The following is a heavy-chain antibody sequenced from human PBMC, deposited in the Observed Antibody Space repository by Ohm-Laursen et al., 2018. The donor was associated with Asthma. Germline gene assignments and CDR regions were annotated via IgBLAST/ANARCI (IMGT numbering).Heavy chain of an antibody. J-gene: IGHJ4*02. CDR2: IYHSGNI. D-gene: IGHD3-3*01. V-gene: IGHV4-4*02. CDR3: ARVGGFGVVINGLDV. CDR1: GDSISGSNW. Sequence: SETLSLTWAVSGDSISGSNWWSWVRQTPGKGLEWIANIYHSGNIDYNPSLETRVTMSLDKSKNQFSLHLSSVTAADSAVYYCARVGGFGVVINGLDVWGQGTLVTVSS.